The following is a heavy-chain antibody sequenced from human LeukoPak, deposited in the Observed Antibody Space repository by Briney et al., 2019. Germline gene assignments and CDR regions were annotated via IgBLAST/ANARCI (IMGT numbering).Heavy chain of an antibody. CDR3: ARGPVVPAALDY. J-gene: IGHJ4*02. D-gene: IGHD2-2*01. CDR1: GGSISSGGYY. V-gene: IGHV4-30-2*01. Sequence: SQTLSLTCTVSGGSISSGGYYWSWIRQPPGKGLEWIGYIYHSGSTYYNPSLKGRVTISVDRSKNQFSLKLSSVTAADTAVYYCARGPVVPAALDYWGQGTLVTVSS. CDR2: IYHSGST.